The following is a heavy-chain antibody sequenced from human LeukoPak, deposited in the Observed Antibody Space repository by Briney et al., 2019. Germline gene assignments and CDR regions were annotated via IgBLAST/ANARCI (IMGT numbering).Heavy chain of an antibody. Sequence: ASVKVSCKASGYTFTSYYMHWVRQAPGQGLEWMGIINPSGGSTSYAQKFQGRVTMTRDMSTSTVYMELSSLRSDDTAVYYCARNYYDSTGYYGDGAFDIWGQGTMVIVSS. CDR3: ARNYYDSTGYYGDGAFDI. CDR1: GYTFTSYY. J-gene: IGHJ3*02. V-gene: IGHV1-46*01. CDR2: INPSGGST. D-gene: IGHD3-22*01.